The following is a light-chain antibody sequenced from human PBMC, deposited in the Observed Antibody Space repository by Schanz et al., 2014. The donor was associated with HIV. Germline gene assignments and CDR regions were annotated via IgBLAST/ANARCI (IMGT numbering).Light chain of an antibody. CDR2: ATS. CDR1: QGISRW. J-gene: IGKJ2*01. CDR3: QQSYSTPYT. V-gene: IGKV1-12*01. Sequence: DIQMTQSPSFVSASVGDRVTLTCRASQGISRWVAWYQQKPGQAPNLLIFATSTLQSGVPSRFSGSGSGTEFTLTISSLQPEDSGTYYCQQSYSTPYTFGQGTKLESK.